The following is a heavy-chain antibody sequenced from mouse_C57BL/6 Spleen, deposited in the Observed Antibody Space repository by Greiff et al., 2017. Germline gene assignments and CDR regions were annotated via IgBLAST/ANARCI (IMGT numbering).Heavy chain of an antibody. CDR2: INYDGSST. CDR3: ARVKTGSFDY. Sequence: EVKLVESEGGLVQPGSSMKLSCTASGFTFSDYYMAWVRQVPEKGLEWVANINYDGSSTYYLDSLKSRFIISRDNAKNILYLQMSSLKSEDTATYYCARVKTGSFDYWGQGTTLTVSS. V-gene: IGHV5-16*01. CDR1: GFTFSDYY. J-gene: IGHJ2*01. D-gene: IGHD4-1*01.